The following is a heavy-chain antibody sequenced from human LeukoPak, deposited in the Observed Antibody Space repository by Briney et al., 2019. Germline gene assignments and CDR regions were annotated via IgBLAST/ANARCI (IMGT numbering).Heavy chain of an antibody. CDR2: IKTGGSDT. J-gene: IGHJ4*02. Sequence: GGSLRLSCAASGFTFSRYWMNWVRQAPGKGLVWVSRIKTGGSDTAYADSVKGRFTISRDNAKNTLYLQMNSLRPEDTAVYYCAKTRPLDSSSWSHGDYWGQGTLVTVSS. D-gene: IGHD6-13*01. CDR3: AKTRPLDSSSWSHGDY. CDR1: GFTFSRYW. V-gene: IGHV3-74*01.